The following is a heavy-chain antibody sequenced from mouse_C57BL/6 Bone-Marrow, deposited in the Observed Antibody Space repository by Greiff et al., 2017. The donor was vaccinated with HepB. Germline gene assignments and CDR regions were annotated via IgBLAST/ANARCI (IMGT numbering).Heavy chain of an antibody. V-gene: IGHV5-9*01. D-gene: IGHD1-1*01. J-gene: IGHJ4*01. CDR1: GFTFSSYT. CDR3: ARRYANAMDY. Sequence: DVLLVQSGGGLVKSGGPLILSCAASGFTFSSYTMSWVRQTPEKRLEWVATISGGGGNTYYPVSVKGRFTISRDNAKNTLYLQMSSLRSEDAALYYCARRYANAMDYWGQGASVTVST. CDR2: ISGGGGNT.